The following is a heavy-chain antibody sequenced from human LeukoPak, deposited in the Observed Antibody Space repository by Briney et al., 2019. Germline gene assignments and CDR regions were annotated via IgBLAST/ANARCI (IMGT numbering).Heavy chain of an antibody. Sequence: SETLSLTCAVYGGSFSGYYWSWIRQPPGKGLEWIGEINHSGSTNYNPSLKSRVTISVDTSKNQFSLKLSSVTAADTAVYYCARAPTPPAFDIWGQGTMVTVSS. V-gene: IGHV4-34*01. CDR1: GGSFSGYY. J-gene: IGHJ3*02. CDR3: ARAPTPPAFDI. CDR2: INHSGST.